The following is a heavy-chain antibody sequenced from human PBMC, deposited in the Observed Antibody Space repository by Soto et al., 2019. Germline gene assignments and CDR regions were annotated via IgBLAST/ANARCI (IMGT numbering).Heavy chain of an antibody. CDR3: ARATYDISTYYLDY. Sequence: QESGPGLVKPSQTLSLTCTGSGASIRGGDYYWTWIRQPPGKGLEWIGSIYYTGNTSSNPSLDSRLSISVDPSINQYALRLTYVTAPDTAIYYCARATYDISTYYLDYWCQGTLVTVSS. J-gene: IGHJ4*02. CDR1: GASIRGGDYY. CDR2: IYYTGNT. D-gene: IGHD3-9*01. V-gene: IGHV4-30-4*01.